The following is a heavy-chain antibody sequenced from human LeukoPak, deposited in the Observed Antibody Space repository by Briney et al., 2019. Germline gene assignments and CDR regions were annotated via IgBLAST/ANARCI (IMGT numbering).Heavy chain of an antibody. Sequence: SETLSLTCAVYGGSFSGYYWSWIRQPPGKGLEWIGEINHSGSTNYNPSLKSRVTISVDTSKNQFSLKLSSVTAADTAMYYCARDYYYGGWFDPWAREPWSPSPQ. D-gene: IGHD3-10*01. J-gene: IGHJ5*02. CDR2: INHSGST. CDR1: GGSFSGYY. CDR3: ARDYYYGGWFDP. V-gene: IGHV4-34*01.